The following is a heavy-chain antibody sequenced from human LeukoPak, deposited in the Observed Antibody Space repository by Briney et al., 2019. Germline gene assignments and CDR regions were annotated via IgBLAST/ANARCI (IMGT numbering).Heavy chain of an antibody. J-gene: IGHJ6*03. CDR3: TKDATGNRCGFHYYYMDV. V-gene: IGHV4-59*01. D-gene: IGHD5-18*01. CDR1: GDSINNYF. Sequence: SETLSLTCSVSGDSINNYFWSWIRQSPGKGLEWIAYFSNIGGTNYNPSLKSRVTISTDTSKNQFSLKLSSVTSADTAVYYCTKDATGNRCGFHYYYMDVWGKGTTVTVSS. CDR2: FSNIGGT.